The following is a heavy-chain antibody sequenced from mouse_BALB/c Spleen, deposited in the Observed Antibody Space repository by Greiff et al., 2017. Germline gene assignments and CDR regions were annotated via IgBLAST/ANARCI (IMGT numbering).Heavy chain of an antibody. CDR2: ISSGGSYT. V-gene: IGHV5-6*01. CDR1: GFTFSSYG. J-gene: IGHJ2*01. CDR3: ARLITTATHFDY. Sequence: EVQVVESGGDLVKPGGSLKLSCAASGFTFSSYGMSWVRQTPDKRLEWVATISSGGSYTYYPDSVKGRFTISRDNAKNTLYLQMSSLKSEDTAMYYCARLITTATHFDYWGQGTTLTVSS. D-gene: IGHD1-2*01.